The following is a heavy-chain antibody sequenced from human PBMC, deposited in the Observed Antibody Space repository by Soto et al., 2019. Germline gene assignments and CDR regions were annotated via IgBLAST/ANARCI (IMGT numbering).Heavy chain of an antibody. Sequence: QVQLQESGPGLVKPSGTLSLTCAVSGGSISSSNWWSWVRQPPGKGLEWIGEIYHSGSTNYNPSLKSRVTISVDKSKNQFSLKLCSVTAADTAVYYCASRGYYYDSSGYYYDFDYWGQGTLVTVSS. CDR2: IYHSGST. V-gene: IGHV4-4*02. CDR1: GGSISSSNW. CDR3: ASRGYYYDSSGYYYDFDY. D-gene: IGHD3-22*01. J-gene: IGHJ4*02.